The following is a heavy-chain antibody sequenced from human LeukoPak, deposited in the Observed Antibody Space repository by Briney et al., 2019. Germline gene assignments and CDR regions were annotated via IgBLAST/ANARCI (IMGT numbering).Heavy chain of an antibody. D-gene: IGHD3-22*01. Sequence: ETLSLTCTVSGYSISSGYYWGWIRQPPGRGREWIGSIYHTGSTYRNASLESRVSISVDTSKNQFSLKLSSVTAADTALYYCATYDNTGYYFAYWGQGSLVTVSS. CDR2: IYHTGST. CDR1: GYSISSGYY. CDR3: ATYDNTGYYFAY. J-gene: IGHJ4*02. V-gene: IGHV4-38-2*02.